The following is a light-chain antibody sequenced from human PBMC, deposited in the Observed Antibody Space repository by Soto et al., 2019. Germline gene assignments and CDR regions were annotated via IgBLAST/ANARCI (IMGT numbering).Light chain of an antibody. CDR2: DAS. J-gene: IGKJ2*01. V-gene: IGKV1-33*01. CDR3: QQYHDLPFT. Sequence: DIQMTQSPSSLSASVGDRVTITCQASQDITYYLNWFQQRPGKAPKLLITDASTLKTGVPSRFSASGSGTHFTFTISSLQPGDLATYYCQQYHDLPFTFGQGTKLEI. CDR1: QDITYY.